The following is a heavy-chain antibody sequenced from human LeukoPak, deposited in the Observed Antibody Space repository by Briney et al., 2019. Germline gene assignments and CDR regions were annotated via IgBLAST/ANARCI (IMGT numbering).Heavy chain of an antibody. Sequence: ASVKVSCKASGYTFTNYDIHWVRQAAGQGLEWMGWVNPNSDITHYSQKFQGRVTMTQNSSISTAYMELSSLRSEDTAVYYCARGRYYDFWSGYYPLDYWGQGTLVTVSS. CDR1: GYTFTNYD. CDR3: ARGRYYDFWSGYYPLDY. J-gene: IGHJ4*02. D-gene: IGHD3-3*01. V-gene: IGHV1-8*01. CDR2: VNPNSDIT.